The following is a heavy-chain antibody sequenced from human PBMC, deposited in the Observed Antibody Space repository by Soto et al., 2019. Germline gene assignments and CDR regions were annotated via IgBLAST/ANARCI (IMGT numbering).Heavy chain of an antibody. Sequence: SETLSLTCTVSGGSISPYYWSWIRQPPGKGLEWIGYVYYSGNTNYNPSLKSRVTISVDTSKNQFSLKLSSVTAADTAVYYCARHSTVRWGGMDVWGQGTTVTVSS. CDR2: VYYSGNT. CDR1: GGSISPYY. D-gene: IGHD3-10*02. CDR3: ARHSTVRWGGMDV. J-gene: IGHJ6*02. V-gene: IGHV4-59*08.